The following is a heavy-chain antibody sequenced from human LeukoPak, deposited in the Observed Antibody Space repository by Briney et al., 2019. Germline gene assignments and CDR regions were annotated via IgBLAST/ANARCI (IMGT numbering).Heavy chain of an antibody. CDR3: ARGDFWSGYDDY. J-gene: IGHJ4*02. V-gene: IGHV4-31*03. CDR2: IYYSGST. CDR1: GGSISSGGYY. D-gene: IGHD3-3*01. Sequence: SETLSLTCTVSGGSISSGGYYWSWIRQHPGKGLEWIGYIYYSGSTYYNPSLKSRVTISVDTSKNQFSLKLSSVTAADTAVYYCARGDFWSGYDDYWGQGTLVTVSS.